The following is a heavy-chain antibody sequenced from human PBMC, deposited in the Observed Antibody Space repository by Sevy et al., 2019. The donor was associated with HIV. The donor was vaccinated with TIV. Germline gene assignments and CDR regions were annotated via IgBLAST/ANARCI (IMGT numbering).Heavy chain of an antibody. CDR1: GFTFSSYS. Sequence: GGSLRLSCAASGFTFSSYSMNGVRQAPGKGLEWVSSISSSSSYIYYADSVKGRFTISRDNAKNSLYLQMNSLRAEDTAVYYCARVSGIYYYYYMDVWGKGTTVTVSS. CDR2: ISSSSSYI. J-gene: IGHJ6*03. V-gene: IGHV3-21*01. D-gene: IGHD3-10*01. CDR3: ARVSGIYYYYYMDV.